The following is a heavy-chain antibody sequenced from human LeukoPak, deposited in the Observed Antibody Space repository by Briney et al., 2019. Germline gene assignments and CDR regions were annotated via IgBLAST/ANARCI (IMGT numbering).Heavy chain of an antibody. V-gene: IGHV4-59*01. CDR1: GGSISSYY. J-gene: IGHJ2*01. CDR3: ARDRTERIFDL. CDR2: IYYGGST. Sequence: SETLSLTCTVSGGSISSYYWSWIRQPPGKGLEWIGYIYYGGSTNYNPSLKSRVTISVDTSKNQFSLKLSSVTAADTAVYYCARDRTERIFDLWGRGTLVTVSS. D-gene: IGHD1-26*01.